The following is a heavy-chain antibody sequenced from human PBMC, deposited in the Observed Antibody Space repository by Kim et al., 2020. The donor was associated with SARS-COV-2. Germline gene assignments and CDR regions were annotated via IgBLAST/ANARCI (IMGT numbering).Heavy chain of an antibody. D-gene: IGHD3-10*01. Sequence: NYSPAFQGHVTISSDESISTAYLQWSSLKASDTAMYYCARLTMVRGVFDYWGQGTLVTVSS. J-gene: IGHJ4*02. V-gene: IGHV5-10-1*01. CDR3: ARLTMVRGVFDY.